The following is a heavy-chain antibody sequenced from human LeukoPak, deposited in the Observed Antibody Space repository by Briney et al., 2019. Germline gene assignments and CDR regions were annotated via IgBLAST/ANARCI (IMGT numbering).Heavy chain of an antibody. Sequence: PGGSLRLSCAVSGFTFSSYWMTWVRQAPGKGLEWVANIKYDGSEKYYVDSVKGRFTISRDNAKNSLYLQMNSLRAEDTALYYCGRIRGGRHSSGWSDSFDIWGQGTMVTVSS. V-gene: IGHV3-7*03. CDR3: GRIRGGRHSSGWSDSFDI. D-gene: IGHD6-19*01. CDR2: IKYDGSEK. CDR1: GFTFSSYW. J-gene: IGHJ3*02.